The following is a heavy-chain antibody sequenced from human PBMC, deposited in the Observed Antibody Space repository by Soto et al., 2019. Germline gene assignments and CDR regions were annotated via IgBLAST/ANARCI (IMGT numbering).Heavy chain of an antibody. D-gene: IGHD2-21*01. Sequence: QVQLVESGGGLVKPGGSLRLACAASGFSFGDSYMSWVRQAPGKGLEWLSYISGGSSYTNYADSVKGRFTISRDNAKRSLYLEMISLRVDDTAVYYCATTIVAASGYYFDHWGHGNLVTVSS. J-gene: IGHJ4*01. CDR3: ATTIVAASGYYFDH. CDR2: ISGGSSYT. V-gene: IGHV3-11*06. CDR1: GFSFGDSY.